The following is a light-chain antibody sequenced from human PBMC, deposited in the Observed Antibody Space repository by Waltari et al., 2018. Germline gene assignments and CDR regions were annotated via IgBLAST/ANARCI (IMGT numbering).Light chain of an antibody. Sequence: LVLTQSPSASASLGASVKLTCSLPGEYSAYAIAWHQKQPLKGPRVLMTVNSDGSHRKGDGISARFSGSSSDLDRYLTISRLQSDDEADYFCQTWGTGIQVFGSGTKLTVL. CDR3: QTWGTGIQV. CDR2: VNSDGSH. J-gene: IGLJ3*02. CDR1: GEYSAYA. V-gene: IGLV4-69*01.